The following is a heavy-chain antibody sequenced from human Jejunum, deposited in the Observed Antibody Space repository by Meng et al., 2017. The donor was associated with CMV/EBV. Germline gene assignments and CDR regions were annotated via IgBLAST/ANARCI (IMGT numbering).Heavy chain of an antibody. V-gene: IGHV3-74*01. D-gene: IGHD3-3*01. CDR3: VKDFAWSIDF. J-gene: IGHJ4*02. CDR1: GFSFSASV. CDR2: INHDGTET. Sequence: EWRLGESGGSLFQPGGSLSLSCAASGFSFSASVMHWVRQDPGQGLVWVARINHDGTETIYRDSVRGRFTVSRDNTKNTVSLEMNSLRVEDTALYYCVKDFAWSIDFWGQGVLVTVSS.